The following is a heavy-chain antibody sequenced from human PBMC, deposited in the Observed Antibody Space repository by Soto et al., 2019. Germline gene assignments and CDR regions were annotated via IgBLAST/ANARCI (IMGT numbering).Heavy chain of an antibody. CDR3: AKREYSGQNDD. J-gene: IGHJ4*02. V-gene: IGHV3-21*01. D-gene: IGHD5-12*01. Sequence: EVQLVESGGGLVKPGGSLRLSCAASGFTFSSYSMNWVRQAPGKGLEWVSSISSSSSYIYYADSVKGRFTISRDNAKNSLSLQMNSLRAEDTAVYYCAKREYSGQNDDWGQGTLVTVSS. CDR2: ISSSSSYI. CDR1: GFTFSSYS.